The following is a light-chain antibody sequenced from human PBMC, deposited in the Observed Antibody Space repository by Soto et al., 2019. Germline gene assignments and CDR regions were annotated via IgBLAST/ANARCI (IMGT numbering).Light chain of an antibody. V-gene: IGKV3D-15*02. CDR2: DAS. Sequence: TVIMHSPETLTVSPVERATLSLWARQSVDTFLAWYQQKPGQAPRLLIYDASSRATGVPARFSGSGSGTEFTLTISSLQSEDFAVYYCQQYNKWWTFGQGTKVDIK. CDR1: QSVDTF. J-gene: IGKJ1*01. CDR3: QQYNKWWT.